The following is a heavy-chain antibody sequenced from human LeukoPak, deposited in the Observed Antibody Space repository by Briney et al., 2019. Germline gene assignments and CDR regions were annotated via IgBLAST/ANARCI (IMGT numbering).Heavy chain of an antibody. CDR1: GGSISSYY. D-gene: IGHD6-19*01. V-gene: IGHV4-59*08. J-gene: IGHJ4*02. CDR2: IYYSGST. Sequence: SETLSLTCTVSGGSISSYYWSWIRQPPGKGPEWIGYIYYSGSTNYNPSLKSRVTISVDTSKNQFSLKLSSVTAADTAVYYCARHQGAVAGHLDYWGQGTLVTVSS. CDR3: ARHQGAVAGHLDY.